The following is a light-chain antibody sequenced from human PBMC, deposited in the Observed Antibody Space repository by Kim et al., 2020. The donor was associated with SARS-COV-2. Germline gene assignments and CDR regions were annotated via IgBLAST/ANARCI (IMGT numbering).Light chain of an antibody. V-gene: IGLV2-14*03. CDR2: DVT. Sequence: QSALTQPASVSGSPGQSITISCTGVTSDIGGHNYVSWYQHDPGKAPKLILYDVTNRPSGIPTRFSGSMSGNTASLTISGLQPEDESDYYCTSYTHVNILDVVFGGGTQLTVL. CDR3: TSYTHVNILDVV. CDR1: TSDIGGHNY. J-gene: IGLJ2*01.